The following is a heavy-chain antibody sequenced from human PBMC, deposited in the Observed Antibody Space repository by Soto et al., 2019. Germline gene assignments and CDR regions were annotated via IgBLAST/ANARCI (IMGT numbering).Heavy chain of an antibody. Sequence: PSETLSLTCAVSGDSISGTNWWSWVRQPPEKGLEWIGEIHHSGSTNYNPSLKSRVIISVDKAKNQFALKLTAVTAADTAVYYCVRAPHYWGQGTLVTVSS. V-gene: IGHV4-4*02. CDR2: IHHSGST. J-gene: IGHJ4*02. CDR1: GDSISGTNW. CDR3: VRAPHY.